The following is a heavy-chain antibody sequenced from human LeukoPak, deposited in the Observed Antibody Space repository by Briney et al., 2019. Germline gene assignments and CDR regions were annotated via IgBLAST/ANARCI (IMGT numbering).Heavy chain of an antibody. CDR1: GGTFSSYA. Sequence: ASVKVSCKASGGTFSSYAISWVRQAPGQGLEWMGIINPSGGSTSYAQKFQGRVTMTRDTSTSTVYMELSSLRSEDTAVYYCARESHIRGAYGMDVWGQGTTVTVSS. J-gene: IGHJ6*02. CDR2: INPSGGST. V-gene: IGHV1-46*01. CDR3: ARESHIRGAYGMDV. D-gene: IGHD3-10*01.